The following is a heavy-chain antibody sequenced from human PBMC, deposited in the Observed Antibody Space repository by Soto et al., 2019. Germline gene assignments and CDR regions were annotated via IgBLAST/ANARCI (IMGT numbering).Heavy chain of an antibody. Sequence: SETLSLTCTVSGASISSGGYYWSWVRQHPGKGLEWLGYIYAGGSTYYNPSLKSRITMSVDTSKKQFSLKLTSVTAADTAVYYCARVGSKSFYYATDVWGQGTTVTVSS. CDR3: ARVGSKSFYYATDV. V-gene: IGHV4-31*03. CDR2: IYAGGST. CDR1: GASISSGGYY. J-gene: IGHJ6*02. D-gene: IGHD4-4*01.